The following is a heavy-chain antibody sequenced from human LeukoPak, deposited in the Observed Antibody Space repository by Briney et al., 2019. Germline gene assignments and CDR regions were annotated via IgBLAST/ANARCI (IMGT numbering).Heavy chain of an antibody. CDR2: MYTDGST. D-gene: IGHD1-26*01. Sequence: SQTLSLTCTVSSGSISSDNHYWSWIRQPAGKGLEWIGRMYTDGSTNYNPSLKSRVTISVDMSKNQFSLKLSSVTAADTAVYYCARHRAPYSGSYVDYWGQGTLVTVSS. V-gene: IGHV4-61*02. CDR1: SGSISSDNHY. CDR3: ARHRAPYSGSYVDY. J-gene: IGHJ4*02.